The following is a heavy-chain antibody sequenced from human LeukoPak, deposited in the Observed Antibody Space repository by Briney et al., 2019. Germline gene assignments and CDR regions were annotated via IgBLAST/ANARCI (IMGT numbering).Heavy chain of an antibody. Sequence: ASVKVSCKVSGYTLTELSMHWVRQAPGKGLEWMGGFDPEDGETIYAQKFQGRVTMTEDTSTDTAYMELSSLRSEDTAVYYCARAGCSSTSCQFDYWGQGTLVTVSS. V-gene: IGHV1-24*01. CDR2: FDPEDGET. D-gene: IGHD2-2*01. CDR1: GYTLTELS. J-gene: IGHJ4*02. CDR3: ARAGCSSTSCQFDY.